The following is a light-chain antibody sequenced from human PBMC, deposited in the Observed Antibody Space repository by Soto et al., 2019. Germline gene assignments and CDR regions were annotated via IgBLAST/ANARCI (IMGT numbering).Light chain of an antibody. V-gene: IGKV1-6*01. CDR3: LQDNNYPWT. Sequence: AIQMTQSPSYLSAYVGDRVTITCRASQAIRDDLGWYQQKPGKAPKLLIYGASSLHDGVPSRFSGSGSGTDFTLTISSLQPEDFATYYCLQDNNYPWTFGQGTMVEVK. CDR1: QAIRDD. J-gene: IGKJ1*01. CDR2: GAS.